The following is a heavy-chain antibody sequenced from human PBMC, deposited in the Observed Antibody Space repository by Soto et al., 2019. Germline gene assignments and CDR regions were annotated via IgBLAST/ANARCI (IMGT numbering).Heavy chain of an antibody. CDR1: GGSISSYY. J-gene: IGHJ4*02. Sequence: PSETLSLSSTVSGGSISSYYWSCIRQPPEKGLEWIGYIYYSGSTNYNPSLKSRVTISVDTSKNQFSLKLSSVTAADTAVYYCARDGYGSGSYYKWFAYWGQGTLVTVSS. CDR2: IYYSGST. CDR3: ARDGYGSGSYYKWFAY. D-gene: IGHD3-10*01. V-gene: IGHV4-59*01.